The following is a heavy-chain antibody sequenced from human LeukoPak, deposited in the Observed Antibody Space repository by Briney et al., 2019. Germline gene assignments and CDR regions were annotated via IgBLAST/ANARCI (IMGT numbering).Heavy chain of an antibody. CDR2: IKQDGSEK. CDR3: ARVRAVARHYYYYYYMDV. J-gene: IGHJ6*03. Sequence: GGSLRLSCAASGFPFSSYWMSWVRQAPGGGLEWVANIKQDGSEKYYVDSVKGRVTISRDNAKNSLYLQMNSMRAEDPAVYYCARVRAVARHYYYYYYMDVWGKGTTVTVSS. CDR1: GFPFSSYW. D-gene: IGHD6-19*01. V-gene: IGHV3-7*01.